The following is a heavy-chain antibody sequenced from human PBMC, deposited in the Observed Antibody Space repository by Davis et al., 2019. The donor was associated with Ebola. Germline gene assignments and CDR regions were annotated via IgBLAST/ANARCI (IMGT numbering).Heavy chain of an antibody. Sequence: SLKISCAASGFTFDDYAMHWVRQAPGKGLEWVSGISWNSGYIGYGDSVKGRFTISRDNAKNSLYLQVNSLSAEDTAFYYCAKGWGGQTRHPLDYWGQGTLVTVSA. CDR3: AKGWGGQTRHPLDY. V-gene: IGHV3-9*01. D-gene: IGHD3-16*01. CDR1: GFTFDDYA. J-gene: IGHJ4*02. CDR2: ISWNSGYI.